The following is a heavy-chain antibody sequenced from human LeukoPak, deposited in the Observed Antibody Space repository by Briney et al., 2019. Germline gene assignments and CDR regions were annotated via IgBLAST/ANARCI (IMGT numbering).Heavy chain of an antibody. V-gene: IGHV3-48*03. J-gene: IGHJ6*04. CDR1: GFTFSSYE. D-gene: IGHD3-10*02. Sequence: PGGSLRLSCAASGFTFSSYEMNWVRQAPGKGLEWVLYISSSGSAIYYADSVKGRFTISRDNAKNSLYLQMNSLRAEDTAVYYCAELGITMIGGVWGKGPRSPSPQ. CDR3: AELGITMIGGV. CDR2: ISSSGSAI.